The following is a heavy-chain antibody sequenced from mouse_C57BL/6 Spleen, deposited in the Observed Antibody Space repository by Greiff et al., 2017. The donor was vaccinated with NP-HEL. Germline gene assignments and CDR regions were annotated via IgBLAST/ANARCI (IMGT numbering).Heavy chain of an antibody. D-gene: IGHD2-3*01. CDR1: GYTFTSYW. V-gene: IGHV1-50*01. CDR2: IDPSDSYT. J-gene: IGHJ4*01. Sequence: QVQLQQPGAELVKPGASVKLSCKASGYTFTSYWMQWVKQRPGQGLEWIGEIDPSDSYTNYNQKFKGKATLTVDTSSSTAYMQLSSLTSEDSAVYYCASIYDGYHYYAMDYWGQGTSVTVSS. CDR3: ASIYDGYHYYAMDY.